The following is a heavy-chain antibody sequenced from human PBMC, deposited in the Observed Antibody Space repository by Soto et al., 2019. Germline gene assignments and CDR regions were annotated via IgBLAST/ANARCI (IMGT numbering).Heavy chain of an antibody. CDR2: IIPIFGTA. V-gene: IGHV1-69*01. CDR3: ARDGGRHSGGIDY. J-gene: IGHJ4*02. Sequence: QVQLVQSGAKVKKPGSSVKVSCKASGGTFSSYSINWVRQAPGQGLEWMGEIIPIFGTANYAQKFQGRVTITAYESTSTAYMELSSLRSEDTAVYYCARDGGRHSGGIDYWGQGTLVTVSS. D-gene: IGHD1-26*01. CDR1: GGTFSSYS.